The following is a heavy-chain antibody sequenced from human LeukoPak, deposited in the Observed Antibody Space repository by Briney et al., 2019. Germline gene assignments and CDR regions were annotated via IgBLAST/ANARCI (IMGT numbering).Heavy chain of an antibody. Sequence: GGSLRLSCAASGFTFSSYSMNWVRQTPGKGLEWVSSISSSSYIYYADSVKGRFTISRDNAKNSLYLQMNSLRAEDTAAYYCARARSSSSTPNFDYWGQGTLVTVSS. D-gene: IGHD6-6*01. CDR2: ISSSSYI. J-gene: IGHJ4*02. CDR3: ARARSSSSTPNFDY. V-gene: IGHV3-21*01. CDR1: GFTFSSYS.